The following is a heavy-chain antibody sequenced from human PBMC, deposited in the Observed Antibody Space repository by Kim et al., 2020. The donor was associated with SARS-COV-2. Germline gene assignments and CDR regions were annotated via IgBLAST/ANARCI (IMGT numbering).Heavy chain of an antibody. CDR3: ARDPTYYYDSSGYYWGAFDY. J-gene: IGHJ4*02. V-gene: IGHV5-51*01. CDR1: GYSFTSYW. Sequence: GESLKISCKGSGYSFTSYWIGWVRQMPGKGLEWMGIIYPGDSDTRYSPSFQGQVTISADKSISTAYLQWSSLKASDTAMYYCARDPTYYYDSSGYYWGAFDYWGQGTLVTVSS. CDR2: IYPGDSDT. D-gene: IGHD3-22*01.